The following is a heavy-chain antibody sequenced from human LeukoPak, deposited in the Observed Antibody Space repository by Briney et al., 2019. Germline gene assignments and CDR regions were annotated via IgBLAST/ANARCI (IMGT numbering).Heavy chain of an antibody. J-gene: IGHJ4*02. CDR1: GFTFSSYG. V-gene: IGHV3-30*03. D-gene: IGHD5-12*01. Sequence: GRSLRLFCAASGFTFSSYGMHWVRQAPGKGLEWVAVISYDGSNKYYADSVKGRFTISRDNSKNTLYLQMNSLGGEDTAVYYCAGKVATTLGLDCWGQGTLVTVSS. CDR2: ISYDGSNK. CDR3: AGKVATTLGLDC.